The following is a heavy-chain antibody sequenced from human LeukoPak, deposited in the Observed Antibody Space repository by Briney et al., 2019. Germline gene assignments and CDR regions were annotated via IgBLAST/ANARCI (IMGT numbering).Heavy chain of an antibody. CDR2: IYYSGST. CDR1: GVSISSYY. CDR3: ARAPVTGSGIY. V-gene: IGHV4-59*01. Sequence: SETLSLTCTVSGVSISSYYWSWIRQPPGKGLEWIGYIYYSGSTNYNPSLKSRVTISVDTSKNQFSLNLSSVTEADTAVYYCARAPVTGSGIYWGQGTLVTVSS. D-gene: IGHD6-19*01. J-gene: IGHJ4*02.